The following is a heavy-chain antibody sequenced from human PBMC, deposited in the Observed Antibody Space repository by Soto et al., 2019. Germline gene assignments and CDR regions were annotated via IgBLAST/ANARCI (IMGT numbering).Heavy chain of an antibody. V-gene: IGHV4-39*01. J-gene: IGHJ4*02. CDR3: ARQEFSLYSSNWYPTDC. CDR2: IFYTGNT. CDR1: GGSISSSTSY. Sequence: SETLSLTCSVSGGSISSSTSYWGWIRQPPGKGLEWIGSIFYTGNTYYNPSLRSRVTISVSTSKNQFSLKLTSVTAADTAVYSCARQEFSLYSSNWYPTDCWGQGTMVNVSS. D-gene: IGHD6-13*01.